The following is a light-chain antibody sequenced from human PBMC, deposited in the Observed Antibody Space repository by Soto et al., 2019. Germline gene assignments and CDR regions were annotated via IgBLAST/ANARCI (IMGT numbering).Light chain of an antibody. Sequence: EIVMTQSPATLSVSPGERATLSCRASQSVSSNLAWYQQKPGQAPRLLIYGASTRATGIPARFSGSGSGTEFTLTISSLQSEDFAVYYCQQYNNLPLPLTFGGGTKVEIK. CDR1: QSVSSN. V-gene: IGKV3-15*01. J-gene: IGKJ4*01. CDR2: GAS. CDR3: QQYNNLPLPLT.